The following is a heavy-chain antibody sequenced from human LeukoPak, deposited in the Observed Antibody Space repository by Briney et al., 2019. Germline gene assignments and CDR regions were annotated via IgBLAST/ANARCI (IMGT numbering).Heavy chain of an antibody. J-gene: IGHJ4*02. D-gene: IGHD4-23*01. V-gene: IGHV3-66*01. CDR3: ARANGGNMWRGHYFDC. Sequence: GGSLRLSCAASGLTVSSNYMRWVRQAPGKGLEWLSVIYNGDMTYYADSVKGRFTISRDNSKNTLYLQMNNLRAEDTAVYYCARANGGNMWRGHYFDCWGQGTLVTVSS. CDR2: IYNGDMT. CDR1: GLTVSSNY.